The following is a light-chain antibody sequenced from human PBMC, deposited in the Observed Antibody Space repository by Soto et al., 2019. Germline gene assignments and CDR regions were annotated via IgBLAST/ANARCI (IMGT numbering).Light chain of an antibody. Sequence: EVVLTQSPGSLSLSPGERATLSCRASQSVSSRYLGWYQQKPGQPPRLLIYGTSSRATGVPDRFSGSGSGTDFTLTISSLEPEDFAVYYCQQYGTSLWTFGQGTKVEIK. CDR2: GTS. J-gene: IGKJ1*01. V-gene: IGKV3-20*01. CDR3: QQYGTSLWT. CDR1: QSVSSRY.